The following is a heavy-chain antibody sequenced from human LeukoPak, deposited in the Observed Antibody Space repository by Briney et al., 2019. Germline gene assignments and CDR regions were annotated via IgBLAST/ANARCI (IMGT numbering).Heavy chain of an antibody. J-gene: IGHJ4*02. D-gene: IGHD3-3*01. CDR2: INPNSGGT. CDR1: GHTLTGYY. V-gene: IGHV1-2*02. CDR3: ARPIFGVVIPPGFDY. Sequence: ASVKVSCKASGHTLTGYYMHWVRQAPGQGLEWMGWINPNSGGTNYAQKFQGRVTMTRDTSISTAYMELSRLRSDDTAVYYCARPIFGVVIPPGFDYWGQGTLVTVSS.